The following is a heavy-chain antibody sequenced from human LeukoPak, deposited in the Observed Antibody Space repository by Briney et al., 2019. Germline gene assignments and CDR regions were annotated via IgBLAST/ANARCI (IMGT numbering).Heavy chain of an antibody. CDR2: ISYDGSNK. Sequence: PGGSLRLSCAASGFTFSSYAMHWVRQAPGKGLEWVVVISYDGSNKYYADSVKGRFTISRDNSKNTLYLQMNSLRAEDTAVYYCARGSYYYDSSGYPDFDYWGQGTLVTVSS. CDR3: ARGSYYYDSSGYPDFDY. V-gene: IGHV3-30-3*01. CDR1: GFTFSSYA. D-gene: IGHD3-22*01. J-gene: IGHJ4*02.